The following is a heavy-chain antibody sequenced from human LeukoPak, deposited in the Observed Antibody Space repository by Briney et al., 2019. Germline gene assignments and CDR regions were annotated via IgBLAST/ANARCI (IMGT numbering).Heavy chain of an antibody. CDR1: GFTFSSYG. CDR2: IRYDGSNK. D-gene: IGHD5-12*01. CDR3: VKDRGGYVKYRTFES. Sequence: PGGSLRLSCAASGFTFSSYGMHWVRQAPGKGLEWVAFIRYDGSNKYYADSVKGRFTISKDIPKNSLYLQMNNLRTEDTAVYYCVKDRGGYVKYRTFESWGQGTLVTVSS. J-gene: IGHJ1*01. V-gene: IGHV3-30*02.